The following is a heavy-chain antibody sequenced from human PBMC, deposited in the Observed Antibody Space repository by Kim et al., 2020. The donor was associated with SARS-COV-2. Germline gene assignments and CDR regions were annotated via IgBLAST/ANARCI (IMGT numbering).Heavy chain of an antibody. Sequence: ASAKVSCKASGYTFTNHFLHWVRQAPGQGLEWVGIINPSPGSTNYAQKFQGRVTMTRDTSTSTVYMELSSLTSEDTAVYYCARGFGSGNIGAFDMWGHGTMVTVS. CDR2: INPSPGST. J-gene: IGHJ3*02. V-gene: IGHV1-46*01. CDR3: ARGFGSGNIGAFDM. D-gene: IGHD3-10*01. CDR1: GYTFTNHF.